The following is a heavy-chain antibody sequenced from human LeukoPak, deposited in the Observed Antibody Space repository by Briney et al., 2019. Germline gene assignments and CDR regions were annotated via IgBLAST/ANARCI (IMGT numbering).Heavy chain of an antibody. CDR2: INPNSGGT. D-gene: IGHD3-10*01. J-gene: IGHJ5*02. V-gene: IGHV1-2*02. CDR3: ARARLTMVRGVSNWFDP. Sequence: ASVKVSXKASGYTFTGYYMHWVRQAPGQGLEWMGWINPNSGGTNYAQKFQGRVTMTRDTSISTAYMELSRLRSDDTAVYYCARARLTMVRGVSNWFDPWGQGTLVTVSS. CDR1: GYTFTGYY.